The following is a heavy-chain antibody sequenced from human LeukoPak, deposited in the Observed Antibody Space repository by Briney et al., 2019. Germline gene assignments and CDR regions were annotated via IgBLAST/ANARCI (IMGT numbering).Heavy chain of an antibody. CDR3: AKNLGGQAFYGEGN. J-gene: IGHJ4*02. CDR2: ISSSGSTI. Sequence: GGSLRLSCAASGFPFSYDYMSWIRQPPGKGLEWISYISSSGSTIYYADSVKGRFTISRDNAKNSLYLQMNSLRAEDTAVYYCAKNLGGQAFYGEGNWGQGTLVTVSS. D-gene: IGHD4-17*01. CDR1: GFPFSYDY. V-gene: IGHV3-11*01.